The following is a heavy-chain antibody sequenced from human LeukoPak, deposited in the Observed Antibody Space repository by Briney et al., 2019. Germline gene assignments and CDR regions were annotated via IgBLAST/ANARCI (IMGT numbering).Heavy chain of an antibody. D-gene: IGHD3-10*01. CDR3: ARAAWFGADWFDP. CDR2: IYYSGST. CDR1: GGSISSYY. Sequence: SETLSLTRTVSGGSISSYYWSWIRQPPGKGLEWIGYIYYSGSTNYNPSLKSRVAISVDTSKNQFSLKLSSVTAADTAVYYCARAAWFGADWFDPWGQGTLVTVSS. J-gene: IGHJ5*02. V-gene: IGHV4-59*01.